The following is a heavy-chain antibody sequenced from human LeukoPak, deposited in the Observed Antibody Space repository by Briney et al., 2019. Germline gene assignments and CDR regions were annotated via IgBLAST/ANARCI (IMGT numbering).Heavy chain of an antibody. J-gene: IGHJ6*02. Sequence: SVKVSCKASGGTFSSYAISWVRQAPGQGLEWMGGIIPIFGTANYAQKFQGRVTITADESTSTAYMELSSLRSEDTAVYYCARDGVGATSYYYYGMDVWGQGTTVTVSS. V-gene: IGHV1-69*13. CDR2: IIPIFGTA. CDR1: GGTFSSYA. D-gene: IGHD1-26*01. CDR3: ARDGVGATSYYYYGMDV.